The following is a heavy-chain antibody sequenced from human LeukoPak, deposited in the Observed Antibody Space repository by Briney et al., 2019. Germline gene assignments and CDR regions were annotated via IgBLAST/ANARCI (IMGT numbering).Heavy chain of an antibody. V-gene: IGHV3-48*03. Sequence: GGSLGLSCAASGFTFSSYEMNWVRQAPGKGLEWVSYISSSGSTIYYADSVKGRFTISRDNAKNSLYLQMNSLRAEDTAVYYCARELRDIVATTFDYWGQGTLVTVSS. J-gene: IGHJ4*02. CDR3: ARELRDIVATTFDY. CDR1: GFTFSSYE. D-gene: IGHD5-12*01. CDR2: ISSSGSTI.